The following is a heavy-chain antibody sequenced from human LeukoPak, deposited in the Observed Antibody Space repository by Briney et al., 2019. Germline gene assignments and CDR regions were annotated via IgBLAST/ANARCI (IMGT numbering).Heavy chain of an antibody. D-gene: IGHD1-1*01. J-gene: IGHJ4*01. Sequence: PSETLSLTCTVSGGSVSSYYWSWIRQSPGKGLEWIGYIYYSRSTNYNPSLKSRVTISVDTSKNQFSLKLNSVTAADTAVYYCARGERLGLDYWGQEPWSPSPQ. CDR1: GGSVSSYY. V-gene: IGHV4-59*02. CDR3: ARGERLGLDY. CDR2: IYYSRST.